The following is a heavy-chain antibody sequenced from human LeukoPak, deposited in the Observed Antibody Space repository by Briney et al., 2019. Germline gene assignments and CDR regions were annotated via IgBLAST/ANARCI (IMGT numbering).Heavy chain of an antibody. V-gene: IGHV1-69*06. CDR3: ARVLVGASYYYYYYMDV. CDR2: IIPIFGTA. Sequence: SVKVSCKASGGTFSSYAISWVRQAPGQGLEWMGGIIPIFGTANYAQKFQGRVTITADKSTSTAYMELSSLRSEDTAVYYCARVLVGASYYYYYYMDVWGKGTTVTISS. J-gene: IGHJ6*03. CDR1: GGTFSSYA. D-gene: IGHD1-26*01.